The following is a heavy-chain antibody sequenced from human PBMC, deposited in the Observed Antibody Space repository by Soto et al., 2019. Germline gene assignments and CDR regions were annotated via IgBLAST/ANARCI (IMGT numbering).Heavy chain of an antibody. CDR1: GFTFSSYA. J-gene: IGHJ4*02. V-gene: IGHV3-23*01. Sequence: EVQLLESGGGLVQPGGSLRLSCAASGFTFSSYAMSWVRQAPGKGLEWVSAISGSGGSTYYADSVKGRFTISRDNSKNTLYLQMNSLRAEDTAVYYCAKVPSRASEGPYDYGDPWVGLYFDYWGQGTLVTVSS. CDR3: AKVPSRASEGPYDYGDPWVGLYFDY. CDR2: ISGSGGST. D-gene: IGHD4-17*01.